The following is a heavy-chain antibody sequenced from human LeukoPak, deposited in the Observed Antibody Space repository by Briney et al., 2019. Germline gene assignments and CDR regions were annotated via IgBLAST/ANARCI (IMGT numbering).Heavy chain of an antibody. Sequence: SETLSLTCAVYGGPFSGYYWSWIRQPPGKGLEWIGEINHSGSTNYNPSLKSRVTISLETPKNQFYLKFSSVTAADTAVYYCARGLEWELPQHYYCYMDVWGEGTTVTVSS. CDR2: INHSGST. CDR3: ARGLEWELPQHYYCYMDV. V-gene: IGHV4-34*01. CDR1: GGPFSGYY. D-gene: IGHD1-26*01. J-gene: IGHJ6*03.